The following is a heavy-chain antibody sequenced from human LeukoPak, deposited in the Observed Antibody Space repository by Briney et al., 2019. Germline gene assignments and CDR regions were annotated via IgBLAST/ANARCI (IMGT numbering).Heavy chain of an antibody. CDR3: ARGYNFWSGYNYFDY. V-gene: IGHV4-59*01. CDR2: IYYSGST. Sequence: PSETLSLTCTVSGGSISSYYWSWIRQPPGKGLEWIGYIYYSGSTNYNPSLKSRVTISVDTSKNQFSLKLSSVTAADTAVYYCARGYNFWSGYNYFDYWGQGTLVTVSS. CDR1: GGSISSYY. J-gene: IGHJ4*02. D-gene: IGHD3-3*01.